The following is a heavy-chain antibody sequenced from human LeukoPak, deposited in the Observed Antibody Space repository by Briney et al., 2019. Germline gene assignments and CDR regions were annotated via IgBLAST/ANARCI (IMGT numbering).Heavy chain of an antibody. CDR3: AKGEVVRGVVLNWFDP. D-gene: IGHD3-10*01. Sequence: PGGSLRLSCAASEFTFSNYAMNRVRQAPGKRPEWVSGISSGGGSIYYADSVKGRFTISRDNSKNTLYLQMNSLRAEDTAVYYCAKGEVVRGVVLNWFDPWGQGTLVTVSS. J-gene: IGHJ5*02. CDR2: ISSGGGSI. V-gene: IGHV3-23*01. CDR1: EFTFSNYA.